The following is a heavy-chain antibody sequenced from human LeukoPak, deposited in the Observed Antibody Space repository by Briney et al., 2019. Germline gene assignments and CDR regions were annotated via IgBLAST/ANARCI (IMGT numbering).Heavy chain of an antibody. CDR3: ARDLNSGFFDY. CDR2: ISSSSSYI. CDR1: GFTFSSYS. Sequence: GGSLRLSCAASGFTFSSYSMNWARQAPGKGLEWVSSISSSSSYIYYADSVKGRFTISRDNAKNSLYLQMNSLRAEDTAVYYCARDLNSGFFDYWGQGTLVTVSS. D-gene: IGHD2/OR15-2a*01. J-gene: IGHJ4*02. V-gene: IGHV3-21*01.